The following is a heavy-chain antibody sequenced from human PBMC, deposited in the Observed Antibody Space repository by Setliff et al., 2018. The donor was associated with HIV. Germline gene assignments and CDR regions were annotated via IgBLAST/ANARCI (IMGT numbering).Heavy chain of an antibody. CDR2: INPNSGDT. D-gene: IGHD6-19*01. V-gene: IGHV1-2*02. CDR1: GYTFTGYY. CDR3: ARGVSYTSGWDFDY. Sequence: VKVSCKTSGYTFTGYYMHWVRQAPGQGLEWMGWINPNSGDTNYAQKFRGRVTMTRDTSISTANMELSRLRSDDTAVYYCARGVSYTSGWDFDYWGQGTLVTVSS. J-gene: IGHJ4*02.